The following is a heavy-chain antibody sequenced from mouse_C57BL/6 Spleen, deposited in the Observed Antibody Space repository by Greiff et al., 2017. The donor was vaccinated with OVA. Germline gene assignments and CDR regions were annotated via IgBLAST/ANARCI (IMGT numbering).Heavy chain of an antibody. CDR2: IYPGSGST. D-gene: IGHD2-4*01. CDR3: AREEDDYAWFAY. V-gene: IGHV1-55*01. CDR1: GYTFTSYW. Sequence: QVQLQQPGAELVKPGSSVKMSCKASGYTFTSYWITWVKQRPGQGLEWIGDIYPGSGSTNYNKKFKSKATLTVDTSSSTAYMQLSSLTSEDSAVYYCAREEDDYAWFAYWGQGTLVTVSA. J-gene: IGHJ3*01.